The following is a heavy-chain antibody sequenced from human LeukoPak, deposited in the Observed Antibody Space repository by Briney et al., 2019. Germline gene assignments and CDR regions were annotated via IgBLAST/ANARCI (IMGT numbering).Heavy chain of an antibody. Sequence: SETLSLTCTVSGGSISSYYWSWIRQPPGKGLEWIGYIYYSGSTNYNPSLKSRVTISVDTSKNQFPLKLSSVTAADTAVYYCARCPVDYGMDVWGQGTTVTVSS. CDR1: GGSISSYY. CDR3: ARCPVDYGMDV. CDR2: IYYSGST. V-gene: IGHV4-59*01. J-gene: IGHJ6*02.